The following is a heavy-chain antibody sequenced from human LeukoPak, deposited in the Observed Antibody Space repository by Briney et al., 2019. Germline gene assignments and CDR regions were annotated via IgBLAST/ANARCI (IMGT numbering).Heavy chain of an antibody. CDR1: GFTFSSYW. Sequence: GGSLRLSCEASGFTFSSYWMYWVRQAPGKGLVWVLRINSDGSSTSYADSVKGRFTISRDNAKTTLYLQMNSLRVEDTALYYCARVSYCSGGSCYSYFDYWGQGTLVTVSS. D-gene: IGHD2-15*01. CDR2: INSDGSST. V-gene: IGHV3-74*01. CDR3: ARVSYCSGGSCYSYFDY. J-gene: IGHJ4*02.